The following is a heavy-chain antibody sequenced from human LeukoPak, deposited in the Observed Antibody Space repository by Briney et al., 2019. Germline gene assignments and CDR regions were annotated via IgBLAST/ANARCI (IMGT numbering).Heavy chain of an antibody. Sequence: PGGSLRLSCAASGFTFSSYEMNWVRQAPGKGLECVSYISSSGSTIYYADSVKGRFTISRDNAKNSLYLQMNSLRAEDTAVYYCASMRPAADDYDYVWGSYRSSDYWGQGTLVTVSS. CDR1: GFTFSSYE. J-gene: IGHJ4*02. D-gene: IGHD3-16*02. CDR2: ISSSGSTI. CDR3: ASMRPAADDYDYVWGSYRSSDY. V-gene: IGHV3-48*03.